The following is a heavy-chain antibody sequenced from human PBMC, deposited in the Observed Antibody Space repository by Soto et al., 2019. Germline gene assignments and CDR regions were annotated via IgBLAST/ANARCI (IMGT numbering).Heavy chain of an antibody. Sequence: GGSLRLSCAASGFTFSSYWMSWVRQAPGKGLEWVSAISGSGGSTYYADSVKGRFTISRDNSKNTLYLQMNSLRAEDTAVYYCAKDTTAPGSSDWFDPWGQGTLVTVSS. CDR1: GFTFSSYW. CDR2: ISGSGGST. CDR3: AKDTTAPGSSDWFDP. J-gene: IGHJ5*02. D-gene: IGHD1-1*01. V-gene: IGHV3-23*01.